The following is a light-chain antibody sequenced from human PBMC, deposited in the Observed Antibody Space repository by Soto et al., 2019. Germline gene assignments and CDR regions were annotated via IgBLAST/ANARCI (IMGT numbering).Light chain of an antibody. J-gene: IGKJ5*01. CDR3: QQGYSTPVT. V-gene: IGKV1-39*01. Sequence: DIHMTQSPSSLSPSVGDRVTLTCQASQSISRHLNWYQQKAGRAPRLIIYGASNLQTGVPSRFSARGSGTEFTLTISSLLPEDFATYFCQQGYSTPVTFGQGTR. CDR2: GAS. CDR1: QSISRH.